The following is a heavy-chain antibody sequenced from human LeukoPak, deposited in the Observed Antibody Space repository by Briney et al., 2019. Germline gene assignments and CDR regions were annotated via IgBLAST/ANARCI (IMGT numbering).Heavy chain of an antibody. D-gene: IGHD2-8*01. J-gene: IGHJ4*02. CDR2: ITASSAGT. CDR3: AKVMYAIGCLMDY. V-gene: IGHV3-23*01. CDR1: GFTFSTYA. Sequence: PGGSLTLSCAASGFTFSTYAMSWVRLAPGKGLEWVSSITASSAGTNYADSVGGRFTISRDNSKNTLYLEMNSLRVEDTAIYYCAKVMYAIGCLMDYWGQGTLVTVSS.